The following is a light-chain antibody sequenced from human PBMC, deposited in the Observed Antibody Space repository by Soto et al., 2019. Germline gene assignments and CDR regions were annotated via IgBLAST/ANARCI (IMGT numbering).Light chain of an antibody. CDR1: SDDVGGYNY. CDR2: EVT. Sequence: QPVLTQPASVSGSPGQSITISCTGTSDDVGGYNYVSWYQQHPGKAPKLMIYEVTNRPSGISDRFSGSKSGNTASLTISGLQSEDEADYHCSSYTNSDTRVVFGGGTKLTVL. CDR3: SSYTNSDTRVV. J-gene: IGLJ2*01. V-gene: IGLV2-14*01.